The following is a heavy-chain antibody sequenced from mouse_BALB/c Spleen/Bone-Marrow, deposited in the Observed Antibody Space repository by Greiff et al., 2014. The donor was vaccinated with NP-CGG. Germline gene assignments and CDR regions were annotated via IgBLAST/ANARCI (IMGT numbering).Heavy chain of an antibody. CDR3: ARYRLGTYFDY. D-gene: IGHD2-14*01. CDR1: GFNIKDTY. J-gene: IGHJ2*01. V-gene: IGHV14-3*02. Sequence: VQLQQPGAELVKPGASVKLSCTASGFNIKDTYMHWVKQRPEQGLEWIGRVDPANGNTKYDPKFQGKATITADTSSNTASLQLSSLTSEDTAVYYCARYRLGTYFDYWGQGTTLTVSS. CDR2: VDPANGNT.